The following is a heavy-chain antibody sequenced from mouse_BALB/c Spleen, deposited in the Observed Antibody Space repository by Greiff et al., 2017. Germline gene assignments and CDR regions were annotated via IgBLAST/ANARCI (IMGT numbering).Heavy chain of an antibody. CDR3: AVYYGYDGNFDY. D-gene: IGHD2-2*01. Sequence: EVQLVESGGGLVKPGGSLKLSCAASGFTFSSYAMSWVRQTPEKRLEWVASISSGGSTYYPDSVKGRFTISRDNARNILYLQMSSLRSEDTAMYYCAVYYGYDGNFDYWGQGTTLTVSS. J-gene: IGHJ2*01. CDR2: ISSGGST. V-gene: IGHV5-6-5*01. CDR1: GFTFSSYA.